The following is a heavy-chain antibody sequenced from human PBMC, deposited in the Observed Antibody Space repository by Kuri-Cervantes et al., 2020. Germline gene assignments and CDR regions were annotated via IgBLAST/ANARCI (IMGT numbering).Heavy chain of an antibody. J-gene: IGHJ4*02. CDR3: AREGRYCSGGSCYSDY. Sequence: GESLKISCAASGFTFSSYAMHWVRQAPGKGLEWVAVISYDGSNKYYADSVKGRFTISRDNAKNSLYLQMNSLRAEDTAVYYCAREGRYCSGGSCYSDYWGQGTLVTDSS. CDR1: GFTFSSYA. D-gene: IGHD2-15*01. CDR2: ISYDGSNK. V-gene: IGHV3-30*07.